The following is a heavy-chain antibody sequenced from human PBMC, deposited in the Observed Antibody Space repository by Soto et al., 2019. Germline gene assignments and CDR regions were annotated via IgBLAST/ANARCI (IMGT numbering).Heavy chain of an antibody. CDR1: GFIFSDHY. CDR2: IRNRANSYST. J-gene: IGHJ4*02. Sequence: EVQLVESGGGLVQPGGSLRLSCAASGFIFSDHYMDWVRQAPGKGLEWVGRIRNRANSYSTEYAASVKGRFTISRDDSKSSLYLQMNSLRTDDTAVYYCVRDGALSGSSSYYDYWGQGTLVTVSS. V-gene: IGHV3-72*01. CDR3: VRDGALSGSSSYYDY. D-gene: IGHD5-12*01.